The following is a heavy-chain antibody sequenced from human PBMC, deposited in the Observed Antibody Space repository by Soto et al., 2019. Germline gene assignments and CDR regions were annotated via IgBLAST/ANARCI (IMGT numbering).Heavy chain of an antibody. CDR3: ARDIPPRHCRSTSCPGAFDI. CDR2: ISSRSSYI. V-gene: IGHV3-21*01. Sequence: PGGSLRLSCAASGFTFSSYSMNWVRQAPGKGLEWVSSISSRSSYIYYADSVKGRFTISRDNAKNSLYLQMNSLRAEDTAVYYCARDIPPRHCRSTSCPGAFDIWGQGTMVTVSS. D-gene: IGHD2-2*01. J-gene: IGHJ3*02. CDR1: GFTFSSYS.